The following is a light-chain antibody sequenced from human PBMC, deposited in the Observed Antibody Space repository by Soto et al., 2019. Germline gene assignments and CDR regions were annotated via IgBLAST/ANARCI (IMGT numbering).Light chain of an antibody. CDR3: SSYAGNNIFYV. V-gene: IGLV2-8*01. J-gene: IGLJ1*01. CDR1: SNDVGGYNF. Sequence: QSALAQPPSASGSPGQSVTISCAGTSNDVGGYNFVSWYQQHPGKAPKLMIFEVSKRPSGVPDRFSGSKSGNTASLPVSGFQAEDEADYYCSSYAGNNIFYVFGTGTKVTVL. CDR2: EVS.